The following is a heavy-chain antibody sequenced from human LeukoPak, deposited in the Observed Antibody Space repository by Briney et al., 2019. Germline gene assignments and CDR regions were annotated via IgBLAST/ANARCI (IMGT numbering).Heavy chain of an antibody. CDR3: ARADSSSSRLDC. J-gene: IGHJ4*02. CDR2: INSKSRYI. D-gene: IGHD6-6*01. CDR1: GFTFSSYS. V-gene: IGHV3-21*01. Sequence: TGGSLRLYCAASGFTFSSYSMNWVRQAPGKGLEWVSSINSKSRYIYYADSLKGRFTISRDNGKNSVYLQMNSLRAEDTAVYFCARADSSSSRLDCWGQGTLVTVSS.